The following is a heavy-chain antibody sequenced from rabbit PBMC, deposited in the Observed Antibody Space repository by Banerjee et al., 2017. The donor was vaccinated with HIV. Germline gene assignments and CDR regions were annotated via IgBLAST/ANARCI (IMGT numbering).Heavy chain of an antibody. J-gene: IGHJ4*01. V-gene: IGHV1S45*01. D-gene: IGHD8-1*01. CDR1: GFPFSSSYY. Sequence: QEQLEESGGDLVKPEGSLTLTCTASGFPFSSSYYMCWVRQAPGKGLEWIACIYTGSSGTIYYASWAKGRFTVSKTSSTTVTLQMTSLTAADTATHFCARGGYGGGSAYNLWGPGTLVTVS. CDR2: IYTGSSGTI. CDR3: ARGGYGGGSAYNL.